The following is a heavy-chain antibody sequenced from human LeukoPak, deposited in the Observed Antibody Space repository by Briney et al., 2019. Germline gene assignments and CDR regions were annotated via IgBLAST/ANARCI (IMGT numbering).Heavy chain of an antibody. D-gene: IGHD6-19*01. CDR1: GFTFSSYA. CDR3: ARGSSSGWYSFDY. J-gene: IGHJ4*02. Sequence: PGRSLRLSCAASGFTFSSYAMHWVRQAPGKGLEWVAVISYDGSNKYYADSVKGRFTISRDNSKNTLYLQMNSLRAEDTAVYYCARGSSSGWYSFDYWGQGTLVTVSS. CDR2: ISYDGSNK. V-gene: IGHV3-30*04.